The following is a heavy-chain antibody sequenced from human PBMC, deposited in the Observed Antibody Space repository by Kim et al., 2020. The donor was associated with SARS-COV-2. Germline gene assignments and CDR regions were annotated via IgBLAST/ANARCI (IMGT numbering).Heavy chain of an antibody. Sequence: GGSLRLSCAASGFTFSIYSIDWVRRAPGKGLEWIIYISSTSRNIYYADSVKGRFTVSRDNAENSVYLQMDSQTDEDTAIYYCARVGPSGDTVDYWGQGTPVTVST. D-gene: IGHD2-21*01. CDR1: GFTFSIYS. J-gene: IGHJ4*02. CDR3: ARVGPSGDTVDY. CDR2: ISSTSRNI. V-gene: IGHV3-48*02.